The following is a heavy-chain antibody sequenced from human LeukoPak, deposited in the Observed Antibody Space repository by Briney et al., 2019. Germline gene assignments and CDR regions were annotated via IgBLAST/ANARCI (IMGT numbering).Heavy chain of an antibody. J-gene: IGHJ6*02. V-gene: IGHV1-46*01. CDR1: GYTFTSYY. D-gene: IGHD1-1*01. CDR3: ARETESARLRGHYYYGMDV. Sequence: ASVKVSCKASGYTFTSYYMHWVRQAPGQGLEWMGIINPSGGSTSYAQKFQGRVTMTRDTSTSTVYMELSSLRSEDTAVYYCARETESARLRGHYYYGMDVWGQGTTVTVSS. CDR2: INPSGGST.